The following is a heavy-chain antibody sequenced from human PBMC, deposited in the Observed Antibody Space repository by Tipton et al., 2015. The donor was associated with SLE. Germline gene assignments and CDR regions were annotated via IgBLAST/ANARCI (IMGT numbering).Heavy chain of an antibody. Sequence: RSLRLSCAASGFTFSSYAMHWVRQAPGKGLEWVAVISYDGSNKYYADSVKGRFTISRDNSKNTLYLQMNSLRAEDTAVYYCASPDIVVVPAALGWFDPWSQGTLVTVSS. CDR3: ASPDIVVVPAALGWFDP. CDR2: ISYDGSNK. J-gene: IGHJ5*02. CDR1: GFTFSSYA. D-gene: IGHD2-2*01. V-gene: IGHV3-30*04.